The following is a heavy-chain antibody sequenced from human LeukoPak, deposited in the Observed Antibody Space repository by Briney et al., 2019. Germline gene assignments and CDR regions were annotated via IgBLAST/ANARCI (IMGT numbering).Heavy chain of an antibody. Sequence: SETLSLTCAVYGGSFSGFYWSWIRQPPGKGLEWIGEINHSGSTNYNPSLKSRVTISVDTSKNQFSLKLRSVTAADTAVYHCARQTESYYFDYWGQGTLVTVSS. CDR2: INHSGST. CDR3: ARQTESYYFDY. CDR1: GGSFSGFY. V-gene: IGHV4-34*01. J-gene: IGHJ4*02. D-gene: IGHD1-14*01.